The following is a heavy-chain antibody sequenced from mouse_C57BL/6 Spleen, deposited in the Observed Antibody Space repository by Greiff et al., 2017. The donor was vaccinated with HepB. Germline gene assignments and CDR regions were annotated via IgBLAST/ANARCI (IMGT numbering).Heavy chain of an antibody. D-gene: IGHD1-1*01. V-gene: IGHV1-18*01. CDR1: GYTFTDYN. J-gene: IGHJ1*03. CDR2: TNPNNGGT. Sequence: EVQLQQSGPELVKPGASVKIPCKASGYTFTDYNMDWVKQSHGKSLEWIGDTNPNNGGTIYNQKFKGKATLTVDKSSSTAYMELRSLTSEDTAVYYCARLDYYGSSYGYFDVWGTGTTVTVSS. CDR3: ARLDYYGSSYGYFDV.